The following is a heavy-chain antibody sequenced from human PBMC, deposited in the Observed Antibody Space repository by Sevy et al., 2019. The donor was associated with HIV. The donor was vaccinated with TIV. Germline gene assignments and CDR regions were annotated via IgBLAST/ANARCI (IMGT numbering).Heavy chain of an antibody. Sequence: GGSLRLSCAASGLTFSSYWMSWVRQAPGKGLEWVANIKQDGSEKYYVDSVKGRFTISRDNAKNSLYLQMNSLRAEDTAVYYCARDPLYVWGSYRHDPYWGQGTLVTVSS. D-gene: IGHD3-16*02. CDR3: ARDPLYVWGSYRHDPY. CDR1: GLTFSSYW. V-gene: IGHV3-7*01. J-gene: IGHJ4*02. CDR2: IKQDGSEK.